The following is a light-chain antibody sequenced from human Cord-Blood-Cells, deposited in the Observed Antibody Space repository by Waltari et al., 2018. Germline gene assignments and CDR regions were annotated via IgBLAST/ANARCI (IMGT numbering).Light chain of an antibody. CDR2: EGS. CDR1: SSDVGSYNL. CDR3: CSYAGSSTVV. V-gene: IGLV2-23*01. J-gene: IGLJ2*01. Sequence: QSALTQPASVSGSPGQSITISCTGTSSDVGSYNLFSWYQQHPGKAPKLMIYEGSKRPSGVSNRVSCTKSANTASLTIAGLQGEDEADYYCCSYAGSSTVVFGGGTKLTVL.